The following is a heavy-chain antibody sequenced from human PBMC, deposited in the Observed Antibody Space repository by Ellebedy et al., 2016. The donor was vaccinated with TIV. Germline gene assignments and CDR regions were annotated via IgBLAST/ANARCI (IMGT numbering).Heavy chain of an antibody. Sequence: SETLSLTCAVYGGSFSGHSWSWIRQPPGKGLEWIGEINHRGSTSYNRSLRSRVTISIDTSKYQFSLRLSAVTAADTAVYYCARGNFQDVDLDQWYFDLWGRGTLVTVSS. J-gene: IGHJ2*01. D-gene: IGHD1-20*01. V-gene: IGHV4-34*01. CDR1: GGSFSGHS. CDR2: INHRGST. CDR3: ARGNFQDVDLDQWYFDL.